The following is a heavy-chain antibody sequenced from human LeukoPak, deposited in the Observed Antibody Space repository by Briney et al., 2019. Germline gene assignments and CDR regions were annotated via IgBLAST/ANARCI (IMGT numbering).Heavy chain of an antibody. Sequence: GGSLRLSCAASGFTFSSYSMNWVRQAPGKGLEWVSSISSSSSYIYYADSVKGRFPNSRDNAKNSLYLQMNSLRAEDTAVYYCAREKGGATGYWGQGTLVTVSS. CDR3: AREKGGATGY. J-gene: IGHJ4*02. CDR1: GFTFSSYS. V-gene: IGHV3-21*01. D-gene: IGHD1-26*01. CDR2: ISSSSSYI.